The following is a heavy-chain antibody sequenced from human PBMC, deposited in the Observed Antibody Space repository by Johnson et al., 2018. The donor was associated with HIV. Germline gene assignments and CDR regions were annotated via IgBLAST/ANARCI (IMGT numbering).Heavy chain of an antibody. CDR1: GFTFSSYW. J-gene: IGHJ3*02. D-gene: IGHD3-22*01. V-gene: IGHV3-7*05. CDR2: IKQDGSEK. CDR3: ARSMGVSSGYYSPYGADAFDI. Sequence: EVQLVESGGGLVQPGGSLRLSCAASGFTFSSYWMSWVRQAPGKGLEWVANIKQDGSEKYYVDSVKGRFTISRDNAKNSLYLQINSLRAEDTAVYYCARSMGVSSGYYSPYGADAFDIWGQGTMVTVSS.